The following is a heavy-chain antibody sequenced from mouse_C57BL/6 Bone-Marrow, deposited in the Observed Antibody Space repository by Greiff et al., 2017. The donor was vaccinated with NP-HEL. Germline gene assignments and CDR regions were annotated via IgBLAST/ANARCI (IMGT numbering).Heavy chain of an antibody. CDR2: INPNNGGT. CDR3: ARGPYYYGSSHWYFDV. Sequence: EVQLQQSGPELVKPGASVKISCKASGYTFTDYYMNWVKQSHGKSLEWIGDINPNNGGTSYNQKFKGKATLTVDKSSSTAYMELRSLTSEDSAVYYCARGPYYYGSSHWYFDVWGTGTTVTVSS. V-gene: IGHV1-26*01. J-gene: IGHJ1*03. D-gene: IGHD1-1*01. CDR1: GYTFTDYY.